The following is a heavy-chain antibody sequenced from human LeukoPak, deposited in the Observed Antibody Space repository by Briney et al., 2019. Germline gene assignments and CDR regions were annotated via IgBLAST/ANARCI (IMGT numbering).Heavy chain of an antibody. CDR2: ISNSGDST. CDR3: AKNWGGLDY. Sequence: PGGSLRLSCEASGFTFSIFAMTWVRQAPGEGLEWVSAISNSGDSTYYADSVKGRFTIARDNSKNTLFLQMNSLRVEDTAVYYCAKNWGGLDYWGQGTLVTVSS. D-gene: IGHD3-10*01. J-gene: IGHJ4*02. V-gene: IGHV3-23*01. CDR1: GFTFSIFA.